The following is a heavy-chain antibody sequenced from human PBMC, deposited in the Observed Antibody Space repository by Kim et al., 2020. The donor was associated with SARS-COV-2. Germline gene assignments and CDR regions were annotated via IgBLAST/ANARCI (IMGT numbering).Heavy chain of an antibody. CDR3: VKDRGTTWPSGLDV. CDR2: IASDGVNR. CDR1: GFTFNTHI. V-gene: IGHV3-64D*09. D-gene: IGHD1-1*01. J-gene: IGHJ6*02. Sequence: GGSLRLSCSASGFTFNTHILHWVRQAPGKGLEYVSGIASDGVNRYYSDSFMGRFTISRDNSKNTLYLQLNSLRPDDTALYYCVKDRGTTWPSGLDVWGQG.